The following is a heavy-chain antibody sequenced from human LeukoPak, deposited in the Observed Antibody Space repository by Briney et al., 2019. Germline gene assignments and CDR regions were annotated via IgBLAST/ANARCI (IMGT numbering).Heavy chain of an antibody. CDR2: IRHGGNDK. CDR1: GVTFTSDG. Sequence: GGSLRLSCVASGVTFTSDGMHWVRQAPGKGLEWVALIRHGGNDKYYAETVKGRFTISRDNSNNTLYLQMPTPRPEDTAMYYCVKDYGKYQILERATFDFWGQGTLISVSS. CDR3: VKDYGKYQILERATFDF. J-gene: IGHJ4*02. V-gene: IGHV3-30*02. D-gene: IGHD5-24*01.